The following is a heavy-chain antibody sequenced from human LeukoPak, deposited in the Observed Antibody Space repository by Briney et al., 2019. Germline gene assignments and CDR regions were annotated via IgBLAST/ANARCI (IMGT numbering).Heavy chain of an antibody. CDR3: ARTRLNDFWSGYHMDV. V-gene: IGHV4-59*12. Sequence: PSETLSLTCTVSGGSISSYYWSWIRQPPGKGLEWIVYIYYSGSTSYNPSLKSRVTISVDTSKNQFSLKLSSVTAADTAVYYCARTRLNDFWSGYHMDVWGKGTTVTVSS. J-gene: IGHJ6*03. CDR1: GGSISSYY. D-gene: IGHD3-3*01. CDR2: IYYSGST.